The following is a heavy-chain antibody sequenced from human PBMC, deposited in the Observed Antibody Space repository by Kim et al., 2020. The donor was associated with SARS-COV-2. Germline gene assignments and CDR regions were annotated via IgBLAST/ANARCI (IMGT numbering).Heavy chain of an antibody. V-gene: IGHV3-48*04. CDR2: ISSRSTTI. Sequence: GGSLRLSCAASGFTFSTYNMNWVRQAPGKGLEWVSYISSRSTTIYYADSVKGRFTISRDNAKNSLYLQMNSLRAEDTAVYYCARDGCSSTSCHILYYYYGMDVWGQGTTVTVSS. D-gene: IGHD2-2*01. CDR1: GFTFSTYN. CDR3: ARDGCSSTSCHILYYYYGMDV. J-gene: IGHJ6*02.